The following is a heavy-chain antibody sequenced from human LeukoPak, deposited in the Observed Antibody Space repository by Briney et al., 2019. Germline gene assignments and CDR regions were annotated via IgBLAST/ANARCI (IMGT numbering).Heavy chain of an antibody. CDR2: IYYSGST. CDR1: GGSISSYY. J-gene: IGHJ4*02. V-gene: IGHV4-59*01. D-gene: IGHD5-18*01. Sequence: PSETLSLTCTVSGGSISSYYWSWIRQPPGKGLEWIGYIYYSGSTDYNPSLKSRVTISVDTSKNQFSLKLSSVTAADTAVYYCARCGYGYGYGFPCDYWGQGTLVTVSS. CDR3: ARCGYGYGYGFPCDY.